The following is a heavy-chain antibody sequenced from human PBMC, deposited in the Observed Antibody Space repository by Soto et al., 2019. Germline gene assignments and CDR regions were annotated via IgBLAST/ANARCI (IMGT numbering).Heavy chain of an antibody. CDR2: ISSSGSTI. CDR3: ARGHYCSAGGYFDY. CDR1: GFTFSSYE. V-gene: IGHV3-48*03. Sequence: EVQLVESGGGLVQPGGSLRLSCAASGFTFSSYEMNWVRQAPGKRLEWVSYISSSGSTIYYADSVKGRFTISRDNAKNSLDLQMNSVRAEDTAVYYCARGHYCSAGGYFDYWAQETLVTVSS. J-gene: IGHJ4*02. D-gene: IGHD2-15*01.